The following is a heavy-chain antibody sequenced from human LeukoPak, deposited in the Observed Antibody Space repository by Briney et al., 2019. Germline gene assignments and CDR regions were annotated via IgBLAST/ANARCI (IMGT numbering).Heavy chain of an antibody. CDR3: ARDQSPYYDFWSGYYRYYYYGMDV. D-gene: IGHD3-3*01. CDR2: INPDGRDT. Sequence: GGSLRLSCVVSGFTFNRCWMNWVRQAPGKGLEWVAHINPDGRDTYYVDSVKGRFTISRDNSKNTLYLQMNSLRAEDTAVYYCARDQSPYYDFWSGYYRYYYYGMDVWGQGTTVTVSS. V-gene: IGHV3-7*01. CDR1: GFTFNRCW. J-gene: IGHJ6*02.